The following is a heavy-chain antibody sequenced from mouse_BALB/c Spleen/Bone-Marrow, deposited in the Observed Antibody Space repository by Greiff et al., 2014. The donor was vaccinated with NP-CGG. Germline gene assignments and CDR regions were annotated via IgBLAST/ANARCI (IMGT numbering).Heavy chain of an antibody. Sequence: LVESGAELVKPGASVKMSCKASGYTFTSYWMHWVKQRPGQGLEWIGVIDPSDSCTSYNQKFKGKATLTVDTSSSTAYMQLSSLTSEDSAVYYCTIPTARACFDYWGQGTTLTVSS. J-gene: IGHJ2*01. D-gene: IGHD3-2*01. CDR1: GYTFTSYW. CDR3: TIPTARACFDY. V-gene: IGHV1S127*01. CDR2: IDPSDSCT.